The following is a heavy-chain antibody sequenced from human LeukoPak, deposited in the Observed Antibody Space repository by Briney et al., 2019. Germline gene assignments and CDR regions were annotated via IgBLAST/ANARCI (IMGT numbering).Heavy chain of an antibody. CDR1: GYTFTGYY. V-gene: IGHV1-2*02. D-gene: IGHD2-2*01. CDR3: ARDGSRYCSSTSCRLDAFDI. J-gene: IGHJ3*02. Sequence: ASVKVSCKASGYTFTGYYMHWVRQAPGQGLEWMGWINPNSGGTNYAQKFQGRVTMTRDTSISTAYMELSRLRSDDTAVYYCARDGSRYCSSTSCRLDAFDIWGQGTMVTVSS. CDR2: INPNSGGT.